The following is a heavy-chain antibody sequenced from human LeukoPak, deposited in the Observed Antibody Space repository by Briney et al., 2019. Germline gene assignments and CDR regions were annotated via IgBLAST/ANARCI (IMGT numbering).Heavy chain of an antibody. CDR1: GGTFSSYA. V-gene: IGHV1-69*01. CDR2: IIPIFGTA. Sequence: ASVKVSCKASGGTFSSYAISWVRQAPGQGLEWMGGIIPIFGTANYAQKFQGRVTITADESTSTAYMELSSLRSEDTAVYYCARAHGGYSGYDLGVPSYWGQGTLVTVSS. CDR3: ARAHGGYSGYDLGVPSY. J-gene: IGHJ4*02. D-gene: IGHD5-12*01.